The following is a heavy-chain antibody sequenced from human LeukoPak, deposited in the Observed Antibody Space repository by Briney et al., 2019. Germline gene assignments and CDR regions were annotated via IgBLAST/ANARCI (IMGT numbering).Heavy chain of an antibody. D-gene: IGHD4-17*01. CDR2: ISSSSSTI. Sequence: SGGSLRLSCAASGFTFSSYSMNWVRQAPGKGLEWVSYISSSSSTIYYADSVKGRFTISRDNAKNSLYLQMNSLRAEDTAVYYCASTVTYGDWGQGTLVTVSS. V-gene: IGHV3-48*01. CDR3: ASTVTYGD. J-gene: IGHJ4*02. CDR1: GFTFSSYS.